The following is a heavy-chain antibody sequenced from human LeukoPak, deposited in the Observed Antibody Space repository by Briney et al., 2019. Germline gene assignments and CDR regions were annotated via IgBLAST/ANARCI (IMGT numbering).Heavy chain of an antibody. D-gene: IGHD1-26*01. CDR3: ARFLVGATHYYYGMDV. CDR2: IYHSGST. CDR1: GGSISSSNW. V-gene: IGHV4-4*02. Sequence: PSETLSLTRAVSGGSISSSNWWSWVRQPPGKGLEWIGEIYHSGSTNYNPSLKSRVTISVDKSKNQFSLKLSSVTAADTAVYYCARFLVGATHYYYGMDVWGQGTTVTVSS. J-gene: IGHJ6*02.